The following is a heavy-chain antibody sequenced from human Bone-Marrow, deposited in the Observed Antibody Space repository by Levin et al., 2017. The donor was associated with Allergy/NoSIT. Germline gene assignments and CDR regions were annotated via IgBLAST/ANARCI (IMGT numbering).Heavy chain of an antibody. CDR3: ARGIRITIFGVANALDAFEI. D-gene: IGHD3-3*01. V-gene: IGHV3-21*04. J-gene: IGHJ3*02. CDR2: ISTSSTYI. CDR1: GFSFGGYN. Sequence: GGSLRLSCAGSGFSFGGYNIHWVRQAPGKGLEWVSSISTSSTYILYADSVKGRFTISRDNAKNSVYLEMNSLRGEDTAVYYCARGIRITIFGVANALDAFEIWGQGTMVTVSS.